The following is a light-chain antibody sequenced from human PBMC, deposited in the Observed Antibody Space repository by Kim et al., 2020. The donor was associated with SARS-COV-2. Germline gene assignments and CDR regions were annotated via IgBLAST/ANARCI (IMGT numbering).Light chain of an antibody. V-gene: IGKV3-11*01. CDR2: DAS. Sequence: SLSPGESATRPCRASQSVSNYLAWYQHKPGQAPRLLIYDASNRATGIPARFSGSGSGTDFTLTISSLEPEDFAVYYCQQRSNWPTFGPGTKVDIK. CDR1: QSVSNY. J-gene: IGKJ3*01. CDR3: QQRSNWPT.